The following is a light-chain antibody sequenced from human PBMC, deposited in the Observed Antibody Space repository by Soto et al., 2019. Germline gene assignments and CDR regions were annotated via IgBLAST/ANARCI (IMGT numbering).Light chain of an antibody. CDR1: QSVSRN. Sequence: EIVMTQSPATLSVSPGERATLSCRASQSVSRNLAWYQQKPGQAPRLLIYGASTRATGIPARFSGSGSGTDFTLTIIILQPEDFAAYYCQQYNNWPPYTFGQGTKLEIK. V-gene: IGKV3-15*01. CDR3: QQYNNWPPYT. CDR2: GAS. J-gene: IGKJ2*01.